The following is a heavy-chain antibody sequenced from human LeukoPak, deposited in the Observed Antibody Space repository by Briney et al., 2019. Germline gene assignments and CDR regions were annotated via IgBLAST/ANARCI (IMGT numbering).Heavy chain of an antibody. CDR2: ISAYSGNT. J-gene: IGHJ4*02. CDR3: ARVAWGNYYDSSGYYGYFDY. D-gene: IGHD3-22*01. CDR1: GYTFTIYG. V-gene: IGHV1-18*01. Sequence: ASVKVSCKASGYTFTIYGISWVRQAPGQGLEWMGWISAYSGNTNYAQKLQGRVTMTTDTSTSTAYMELRSLRSDDTAVYYCARVAWGNYYDSSGYYGYFDYWGQGTLVTVSS.